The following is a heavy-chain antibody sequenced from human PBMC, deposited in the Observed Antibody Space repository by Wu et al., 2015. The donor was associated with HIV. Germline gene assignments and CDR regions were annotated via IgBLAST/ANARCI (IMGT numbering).Heavy chain of an antibody. Sequence: QVQLVQSGAEVKKPGASVKVSCKASGYTFTGYYMHWVRQAPGQGLEWMGWINPNSGGTNYAQKFQGRVTMTRDTSISTAYMELSRLRSDDTAVYYCARRKYYYDSSGYYYEDLYYFDYWGQGTLVTVSS. J-gene: IGHJ4*02. CDR2: INPNSGGT. D-gene: IGHD3-22*01. CDR3: ARRKYYYDSSGYYYEDLYYFDY. V-gene: IGHV1-2*02. CDR1: GYTFTGYY.